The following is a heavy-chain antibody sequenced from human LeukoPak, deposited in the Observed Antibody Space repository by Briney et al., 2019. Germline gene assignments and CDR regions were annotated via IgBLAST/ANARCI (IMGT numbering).Heavy chain of an antibody. CDR3: ARDGDGVSWIRALKSIPHFQH. J-gene: IGHJ1*01. CDR2: ISGYTGDT. D-gene: IGHD2-2*03. V-gene: IGHV1-18*01. CDR1: GYTFANYG. Sequence: ASVKVSCKASGYTFANYGINWVRQAPGQGLEWMGWISGYTGDTKYAQKLQGRVTMTTDTSTSTAYMELTSLRSDDTAMYYCARDGDGVSWIRALKSIPHFQHWGQGTLVTVSS.